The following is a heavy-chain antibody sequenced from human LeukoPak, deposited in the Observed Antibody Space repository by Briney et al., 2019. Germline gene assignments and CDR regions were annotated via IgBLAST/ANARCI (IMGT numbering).Heavy chain of an antibody. CDR2: IYTSGSS. J-gene: IGHJ6*03. V-gene: IGHV4-4*07. D-gene: IGHD4-17*01. CDR1: GGSINSYY. Sequence: SETLSLTCTVSGGSINSYYWSWIRQPAGKGLEWIGRIYTSGSSNYTPSLKSRVTMSVDTSKNQFSLRLTSVTAADTAVYYCARAAYGDYRYYYFYLDVWGKGTTVTVSS. CDR3: ARAAYGDYRYYYFYLDV.